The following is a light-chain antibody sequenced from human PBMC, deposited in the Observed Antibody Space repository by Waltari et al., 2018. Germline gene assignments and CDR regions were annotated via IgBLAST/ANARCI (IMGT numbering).Light chain of an antibody. CDR3: QQRSTWPRT. CDR1: QSVSSL. Sequence: SPGERATLTCRASQSVSSLLAWYQQRPGQAPRLLIYDASKRAAGIPARFSGSGSGTEFTLTISTLEAEDFAVYFCQQRSTWPRTFGQGTNVE. J-gene: IGKJ1*01. V-gene: IGKV3-11*01. CDR2: DAS.